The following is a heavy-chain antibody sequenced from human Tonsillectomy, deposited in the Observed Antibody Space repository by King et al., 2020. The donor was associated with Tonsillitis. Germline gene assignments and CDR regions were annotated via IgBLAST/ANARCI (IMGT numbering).Heavy chain of an antibody. CDR3: VKDATLATWYRIFDS. CDR1: GFNFGTHG. J-gene: IGHJ4*02. D-gene: IGHD5-12*01. CDR2: IWYDGSSK. Sequence: VQLVESGGGVVQPGRSLRLSCAASGFNFGTHGMHWVRQAPGKGLEWVALIWYDGSSKHYADSVKGRFTISRDNSKNTVYLQMNTLRDEDTAVYYCVKDATLATWYRIFDSWGQGTLVTVSS. V-gene: IGHV3-33*06.